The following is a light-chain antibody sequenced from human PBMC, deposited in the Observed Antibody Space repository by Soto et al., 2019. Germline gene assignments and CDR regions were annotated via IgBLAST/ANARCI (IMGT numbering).Light chain of an antibody. CDR2: EVS. Sequence: QSVLTQPASVSGSPGQSIAISCTGTSSDVGGYNYVSWYQQHPGKAPKLMIYEVSNRPSGVSNRFSGSKSGNTASLTISGLQVGDEAIYYWSLYTSSSSGVFGTGTKVTVL. CDR3: SLYTSSSSGV. J-gene: IGLJ1*01. V-gene: IGLV2-14*01. CDR1: SSDVGGYNY.